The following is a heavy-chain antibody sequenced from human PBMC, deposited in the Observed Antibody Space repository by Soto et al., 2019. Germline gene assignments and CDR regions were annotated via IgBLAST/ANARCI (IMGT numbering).Heavy chain of an antibody. V-gene: IGHV3-30-3*01. CDR3: ARPIPRWSYHYGIDV. CDR1: EFTFTSYA. J-gene: IGHJ6*02. D-gene: IGHD2-15*01. Sequence: QLVESGGRGVQPGRSLRLSCAASEFTFTSYAMHWVRQAPGRGLEWVALISFDGTSEYSADSVKGRFIISRDNSKNMVYLQMNSLRPDDTAIYYCARPIPRWSYHYGIDVWGQGTTVTVSS. CDR2: ISFDGTSE.